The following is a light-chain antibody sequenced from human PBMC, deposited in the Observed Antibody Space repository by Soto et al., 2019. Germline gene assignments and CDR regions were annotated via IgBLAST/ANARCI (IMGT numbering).Light chain of an antibody. V-gene: IGKV3-20*01. CDR1: QSITNSY. Sequence: EIVLTQSPGTLSLSPGERATLSCRASQSITNSYFAWYRQKPGQAPSLLIFRASTRAAGIPDRFSGSGSGTDFTLTISRLEPEDFAVYYCQHFRTFGQGTKVEIK. CDR3: QHFRT. J-gene: IGKJ1*01. CDR2: RAS.